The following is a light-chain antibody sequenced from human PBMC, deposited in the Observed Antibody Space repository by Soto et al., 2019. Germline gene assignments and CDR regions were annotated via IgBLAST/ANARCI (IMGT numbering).Light chain of an antibody. V-gene: IGKV3-20*01. CDR1: PSVSSSF. J-gene: IGKJ1*01. CDR3: QEYGSART. CDR2: AAS. Sequence: IVFTQSPGTLSLSPGERATLSCRSSPSVSSSFLAWYQQRPGQAPRLLTDAASKTAPGIPDRFSGSVSGTHVTLTISRLEREDFAVYFCQEYGSARTFGQGTKVGIK.